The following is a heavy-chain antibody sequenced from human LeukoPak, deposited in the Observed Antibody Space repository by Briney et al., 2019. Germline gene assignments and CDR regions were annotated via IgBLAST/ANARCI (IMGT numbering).Heavy chain of an antibody. CDR2: IYPGDSDT. D-gene: IGHD3-22*01. CDR3: ARTGYYDSSEDGFDI. Sequence: GESLKISCKGSGYSFTSYWIGWVRQMPGKGLEWMGIIYPGDSDTRYSPSFQGHVTISGDKSISTAYLQWSSLKASDTAMYYCARTGYYDSSEDGFDIWGQGTMVTVSS. V-gene: IGHV5-51*01. J-gene: IGHJ3*02. CDR1: GYSFTSYW.